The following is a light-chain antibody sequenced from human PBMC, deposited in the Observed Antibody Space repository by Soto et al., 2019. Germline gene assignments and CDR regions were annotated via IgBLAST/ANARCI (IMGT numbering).Light chain of an antibody. J-gene: IGKJ4*01. CDR2: GAS. V-gene: IGKV1-27*01. Sequence: DIQMTQSPSSLSAADGDRVTISCRATGDISKYLAWYQRKPGKAPTLLIYGASTLQSGVPSRFSGSGSGTEFTLTIGSLQPEDVATYYCQKYGSAPLTFGGGTKVEI. CDR3: QKYGSAPLT. CDR1: GDISKY.